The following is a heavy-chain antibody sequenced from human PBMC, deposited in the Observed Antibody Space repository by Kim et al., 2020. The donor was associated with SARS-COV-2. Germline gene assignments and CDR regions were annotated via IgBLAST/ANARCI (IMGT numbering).Heavy chain of an antibody. J-gene: IGHJ6*02. V-gene: IGHV3-21*06. D-gene: IGHD3-10*01. CDR1: GFTFSTYN. Sequence: GGSLRLSCAASGFTFSTYNMNWVRQAPGKGLEWVSSISSTSSYIFYADSVKGRFTSSRDNAQNSLFLQMNSLRPEDTAVYYCTRYTDFEGLRGVITYFNYGMEVWGQGTPVTVSS. CDR3: TRYTDFEGLRGVITYFNYGMEV. CDR2: ISSTSSYI.